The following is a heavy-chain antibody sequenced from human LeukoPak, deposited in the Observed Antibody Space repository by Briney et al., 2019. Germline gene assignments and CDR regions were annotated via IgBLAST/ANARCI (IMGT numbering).Heavy chain of an antibody. CDR1: GYSLSNGFY. J-gene: IGHJ4*02. CDR3: ARLRYSGSSLGAFDY. D-gene: IGHD1-26*01. Sequence: ASETLSLTCAVSGYSLSNGFYWGWIRQPPGKGLEWIGSIFHTGNTYYNPSLKSRLTISVDTSKNQFSLQLRSVTAADTAVYYCARLRYSGSSLGAFDYWGRGTLVTVSS. V-gene: IGHV4-38-2*01. CDR2: IFHTGNT.